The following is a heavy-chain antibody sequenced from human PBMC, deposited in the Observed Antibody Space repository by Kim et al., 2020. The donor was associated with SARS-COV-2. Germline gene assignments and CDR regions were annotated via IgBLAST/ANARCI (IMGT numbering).Heavy chain of an antibody. J-gene: IGHJ5*02. V-gene: IGHV3-53*01. CDR3: ARHDWFDP. Sequence: GGSLRLSCAASGFCVSGDYMSWVRQAPGQGLAWVSVIYIDGSTYYADSVKGRFTISRDIFKYMVYLQMKSLSAEDTAAYYCARHDWFDPCGQGSVVAVS. CDR2: IYIDGST. CDR1: GFCVSGDY.